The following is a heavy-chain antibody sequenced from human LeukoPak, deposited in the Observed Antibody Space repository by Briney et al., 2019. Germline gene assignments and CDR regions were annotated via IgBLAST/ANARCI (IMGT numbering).Heavy chain of an antibody. CDR2: ISGSGGST. J-gene: IGHJ3*02. V-gene: IGHV3-23*01. D-gene: IGHD3-22*01. CDR3: AKNSASRITMIVVVIGAFDI. CDR1: GFTFSSYA. Sequence: GGSLRLSCAASGFTFSSYAMSWVRRAPGNGLEWVSAISGSGGSTYYADSVKGRFTISRDNSKNTLYLQMNSLRAEDTAVYYCAKNSASRITMIVVVIGAFDIWGQGTMVTVSS.